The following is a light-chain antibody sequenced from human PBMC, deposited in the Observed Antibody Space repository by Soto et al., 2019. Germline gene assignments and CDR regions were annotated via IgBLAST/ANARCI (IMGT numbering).Light chain of an antibody. Sequence: QSVLSHPASVSWSPGHAITISCTGTGSDVGGYDYVSWYQHHPGKAPKVMIYEVTNRPSGVSNRFSGSKSGNTASLTISGLLAEEQADYYCSSYTSSSNYVFGTGTKVTVL. CDR1: GSDVGGYDY. V-gene: IGLV2-14*01. CDR2: EVT. J-gene: IGLJ1*01. CDR3: SSYTSSSNYV.